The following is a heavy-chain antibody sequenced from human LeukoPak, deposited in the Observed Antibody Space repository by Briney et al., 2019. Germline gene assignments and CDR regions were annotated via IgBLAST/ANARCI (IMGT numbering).Heavy chain of an antibody. CDR3: AKKTVSGGGYNWFDP. J-gene: IGHJ5*02. V-gene: IGHV3-23*01. Sequence: LPGGSLRLSCAASGFTFSSYDMSWVRQAPGKGLEWVSAISGSGASSYYADSVKGRFTISRDNSKNTLYLQMSTLRAEDTALYYCAKKTVSGGGYNWFDPWGQGTLVTVSS. CDR1: GFTFSSYD. D-gene: IGHD2-15*01. CDR2: ISGSGASS.